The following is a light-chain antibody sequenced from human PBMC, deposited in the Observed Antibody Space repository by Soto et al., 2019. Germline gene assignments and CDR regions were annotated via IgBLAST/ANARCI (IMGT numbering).Light chain of an antibody. Sequence: QPVLTQPSSLSASPGASASLTCTLRSGINVGTYRIYWYQQKPGSPPQYLLRYKSDSDKQQGXXXPSRFSGSKDASANAGXXXXXXLQSEDEAXYYCMIWHSSAVVFGGGTKLTVL. J-gene: IGLJ2*01. CDR1: SGINVGTYR. CDR3: MIWHSSAVV. V-gene: IGLV5-45*02. CDR2: YKSDSDK.